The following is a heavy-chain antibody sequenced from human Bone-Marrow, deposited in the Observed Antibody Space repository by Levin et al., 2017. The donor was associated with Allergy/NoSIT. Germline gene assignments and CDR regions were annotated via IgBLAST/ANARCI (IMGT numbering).Heavy chain of an antibody. Sequence: SLKISCAASGFDFTKYVMSWVRQAPGKGLEWVSSISGDGDKTTYADSVEGRFTISRDNSKDTLDLQMSSLRAEDTAVYYCVKEDYSPNYYSVFGAVALWGQGTTVTGSS. CDR2: ISGDGDKT. D-gene: IGHD3-10*01. J-gene: IGHJ3*01. CDR3: VKEDYSPNYYSVFGAVAL. CDR1: GFDFTKYV. V-gene: IGHV3-23*01.